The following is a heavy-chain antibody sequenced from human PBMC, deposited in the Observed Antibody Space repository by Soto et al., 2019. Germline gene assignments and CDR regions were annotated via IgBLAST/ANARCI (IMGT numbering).Heavy chain of an antibody. CDR1: GFTVSSNY. V-gene: IGHV3-66*01. Sequence: GGSLRLSCAASGFTVSSNYMSWVRQAPGKGLEWVSVIYSGGSTYYADSVKGRFTISRDNSKNTLYLQMNSLRAEDTAVYYCARELFLPTVYAISVYYYMDVWGKGTTVTVSS. CDR3: ARELFLPTVYAISVYYYMDV. D-gene: IGHD2-8*01. J-gene: IGHJ6*03. CDR2: IYSGGST.